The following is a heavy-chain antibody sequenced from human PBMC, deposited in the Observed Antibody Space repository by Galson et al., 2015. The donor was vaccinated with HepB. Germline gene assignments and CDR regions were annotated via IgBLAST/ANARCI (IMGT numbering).Heavy chain of an antibody. CDR3: TRDSEAPHYYGMDV. CDR1: GYSFTTYG. Sequence: SVKVSCKASGYSFTTYGISWVRQAPGQGLEWMGWISTYKGNTDYAQKFQGRVTMTTETSTSTAYMEVRSLRSDDTAVYYCTRDSEAPHYYGMDVWGQGTTVTVSS. CDR2: ISTYKGNT. J-gene: IGHJ6*02. D-gene: IGHD1-26*01. V-gene: IGHV1-18*04.